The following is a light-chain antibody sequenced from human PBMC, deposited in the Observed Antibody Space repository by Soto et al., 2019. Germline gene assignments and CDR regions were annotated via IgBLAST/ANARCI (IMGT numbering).Light chain of an antibody. Sequence: QSVLTQPASVSGSPGQSITISCTGSSSDVGGYNYVSWYQQHPGKAPKLMIYEVSNRPSGVPDRFSGSRSGNTASLTISGLQAEDEADYYCFSYTGTYTVVFGGGTKLTVL. V-gene: IGLV2-14*01. J-gene: IGLJ3*02. CDR2: EVS. CDR1: SSDVGGYNY. CDR3: FSYTGTYTVV.